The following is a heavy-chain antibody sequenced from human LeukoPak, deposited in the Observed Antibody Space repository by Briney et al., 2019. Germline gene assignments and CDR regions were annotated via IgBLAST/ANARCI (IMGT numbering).Heavy chain of an antibody. D-gene: IGHD1-1*01. V-gene: IGHV4-34*01. CDR2: ISHTGGT. CDR1: GGSFSDHY. J-gene: IGHJ4*02. Sequence: PSETLSLTCAVYGGSFSDHYWTLIRQTPGKGLEWIGEISHTGGTNYNPSLKGRVNISVDPSKKQFSLTMTSVTAADTGVYYCARVPDITARPCDSWGPGTLVVVSS. CDR3: ARVPDITARPCDS.